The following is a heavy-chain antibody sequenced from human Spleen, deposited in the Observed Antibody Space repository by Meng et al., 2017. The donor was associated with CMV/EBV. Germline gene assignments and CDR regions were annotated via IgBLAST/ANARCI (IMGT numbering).Heavy chain of an antibody. V-gene: IGHV1-18*01. J-gene: IGHJ4*02. CDR2: ISAYNGNT. Sequence: ASVKVSCKASGGTFSSYAISWVRQAPGQGLEWMGWISAYNGNTNYAQKLQGRVTMTTDTSTSTAYMELRSLRSDDTAVYYCARDQEMDYDYWGQGTLVTVSS. D-gene: IGHD5-24*01. CDR3: ARDQEMDYDY. CDR1: GGTFSSYA.